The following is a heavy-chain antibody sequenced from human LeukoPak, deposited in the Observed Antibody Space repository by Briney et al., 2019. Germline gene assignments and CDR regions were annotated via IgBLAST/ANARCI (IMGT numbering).Heavy chain of an antibody. CDR3: TRDWRNGGMDV. Sequence: PGGSLRLSCAASGFTLSSYWMHWVRQAPGKGLAWVSGADGDGGTTTYADSVKGRFTISRDNAKNTLYLQMNSLKAEATAVYYCTRDWRNGGMDVWGQGTTVSVSS. D-gene: IGHD3-3*01. CDR1: GFTLSSYW. CDR2: ADGDGGTT. J-gene: IGHJ6*02. V-gene: IGHV3-74*01.